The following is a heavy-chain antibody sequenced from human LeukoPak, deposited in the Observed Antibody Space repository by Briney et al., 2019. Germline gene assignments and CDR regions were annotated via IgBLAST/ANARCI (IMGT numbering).Heavy chain of an antibody. J-gene: IGHJ5*02. CDR3: ARDPSRGYNYRYGDL. Sequence: PRGSLRLSCAASGFCFSNCWMTWVRQAPGAGLEWVAHIKKDRSEKYYVDTVKGRFTIARDNANKFLYLQMNSMTAEDTAIYYCARDPSRGYNYRYGDLWGQGSLVIVSS. D-gene: IGHD5-18*01. V-gene: IGHV3-7*01. CDR2: IKKDRSEK. CDR1: GFCFSNCW.